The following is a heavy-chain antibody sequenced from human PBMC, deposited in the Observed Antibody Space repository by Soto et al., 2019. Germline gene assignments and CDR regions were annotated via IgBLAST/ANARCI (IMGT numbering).Heavy chain of an antibody. CDR2: ISGSGDRT. D-gene: IGHD3-3*01. V-gene: IGHV3-23*01. CDR3: AKTRFLEWLLYANWFDP. CDR1: GISIGNYP. J-gene: IGHJ5*02. Sequence: GSLRLSCEASGISIGNYPMSWVRQAPGKGLDWVSGISGSGDRTYYADSAKGRFTISKDISKNSLYLQLNSLRAEDTAVYYCAKTRFLEWLLYANWFDPWGQGTLVTVSS.